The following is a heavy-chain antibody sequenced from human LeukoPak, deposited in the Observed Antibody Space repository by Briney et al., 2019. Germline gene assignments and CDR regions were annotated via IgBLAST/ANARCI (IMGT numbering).Heavy chain of an antibody. V-gene: IGHV3-23*01. D-gene: IGHD3-3*01. CDR1: GFTFSSYS. CDR2: VSGNGGFT. CDR3: AKGYDFWSGAFDY. J-gene: IGHJ4*02. Sequence: PGGSLRLSCAASGFTFSSYSMNWVRQAPGKGLEWVSAVSGNGGFTYYADSVKGRFTISRDNSKNTLYLQMNSLRAEDTAVYYCAKGYDFWSGAFDYWGQGTLVTVSS.